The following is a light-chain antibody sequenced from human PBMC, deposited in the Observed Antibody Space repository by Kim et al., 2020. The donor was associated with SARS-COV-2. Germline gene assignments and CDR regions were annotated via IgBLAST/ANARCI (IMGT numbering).Light chain of an antibody. V-gene: IGLV3-21*04. CDR3: QVWDKSSDHYV. CDR2: YDS. J-gene: IGLJ1*01. CDR1: NIRSQS. Sequence: ATGKTARITCEGNNIRSQSVHWYQQKPGQAPLMVIYYDSDRPSGIPERFSGSNSGNTATLTISRVEAGDEADYYCQVWDKSSDHYVFGTGTKVTVL.